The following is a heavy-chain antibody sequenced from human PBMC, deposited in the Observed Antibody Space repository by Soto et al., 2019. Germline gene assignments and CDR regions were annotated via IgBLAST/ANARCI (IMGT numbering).Heavy chain of an antibody. V-gene: IGHV3-23*01. CDR3: AKDRLAGGFDY. J-gene: IGHJ4*02. Sequence: YGVRRVSKAPGKGLEWVSLVSATAGTTYYTDSVKGRFTISRDNSRNTVYLQMNSLRADYTALYYCAKDRLAGGFDYWGQRTLLSVSS. D-gene: IGHD3-16*01. CDR2: VSATAGTT. CDR1: YG.